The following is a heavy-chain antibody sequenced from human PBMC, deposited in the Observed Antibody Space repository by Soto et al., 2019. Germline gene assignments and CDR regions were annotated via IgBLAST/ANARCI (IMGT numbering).Heavy chain of an antibody. V-gene: IGHV3-23*01. CDR1: GFTFTNYA. CDR3: AKSYGSGSLAPNWFDP. J-gene: IGHJ5*02. D-gene: IGHD3-10*01. CDR2: ISSSGDNT. Sequence: GGSLRLSCATSGFTFTNYAMSWVRQAPGKGLEWVSLISSSGDNTYYADSVKGRFTISRDNSKNTLFLQINSLRLEDTAVYYCAKSYGSGSLAPNWFDPWGQGTLVTAPQ.